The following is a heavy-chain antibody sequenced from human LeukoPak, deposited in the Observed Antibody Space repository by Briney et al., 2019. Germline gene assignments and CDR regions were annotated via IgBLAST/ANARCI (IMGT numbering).Heavy chain of an antibody. D-gene: IGHD1-14*01. CDR3: AKVTVDEDY. CDR1: GFTFSSYG. V-gene: IGHV3-30*18. J-gene: IGHJ4*02. Sequence: PGGSLRLSCAASGFTFSSYGMHWVRQAPGKGPEWVAVISYDGSNKYYADSVKGRFTISRDNSKNTLYLQMNSLRAEDTAVYYCAKVTVDEDYWGQGTLVTVSS. CDR2: ISYDGSNK.